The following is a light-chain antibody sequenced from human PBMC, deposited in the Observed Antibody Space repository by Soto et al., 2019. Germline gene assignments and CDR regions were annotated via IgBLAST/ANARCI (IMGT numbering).Light chain of an antibody. V-gene: IGLV2-11*01. CDR2: DVS. Sequence: QSALTQPRSVSGSPGQSVTISCTGTSSDVGGYNYVSWYQQHPGKAPKLMIYDVSKRPSGVTDRFSGSKSGNPASLTISGLQAEDEADYYCCSYAGSYYVFGTGTKRTVL. CDR1: SSDVGGYNY. CDR3: CSYAGSYYV. J-gene: IGLJ1*01.